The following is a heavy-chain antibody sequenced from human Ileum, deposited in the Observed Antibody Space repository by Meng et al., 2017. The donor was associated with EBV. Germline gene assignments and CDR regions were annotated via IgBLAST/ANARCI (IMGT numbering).Heavy chain of an antibody. V-gene: IGHV3-30-3*01. CDR3: AGDLGRNILTGWPHFDY. J-gene: IGHJ4*02. D-gene: IGHD3-9*01. Sequence: VDAGGGPVQPVRSLRLSFVASRFTLSRYAIHWGRQAPGKGLEWVAVISYDGNTKHYANSVKGRFTISRDDSKNTLYLQMNSLRVEDTAVYSCAGDLGRNILTGWPHFDYWGQGTLVTVSS. CDR2: ISYDGNTK. CDR1: RFTLSRYA.